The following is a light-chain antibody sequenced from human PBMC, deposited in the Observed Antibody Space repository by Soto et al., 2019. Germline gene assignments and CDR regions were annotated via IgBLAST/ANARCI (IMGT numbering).Light chain of an antibody. CDR1: QSVLYSSDNKNY. CDR3: QQYYRPPLT. J-gene: IGKJ4*01. Sequence: DIVMNQSPDSLAVSLGERATINCKSSQSVLYSSDNKNYLAWYQQTPGQPPKLLIFWASTRQSGVPDRFSGSGSGTDFTLTISSLQAEDVAVYYCQQYYRPPLTFGGGTKVEIK. CDR2: WAS. V-gene: IGKV4-1*01.